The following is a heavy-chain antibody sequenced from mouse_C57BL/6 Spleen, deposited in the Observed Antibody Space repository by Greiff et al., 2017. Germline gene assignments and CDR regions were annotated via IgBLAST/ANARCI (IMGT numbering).Heavy chain of an antibody. V-gene: IGHV5-16*01. Sequence: EVKLVESEGGLVQPGSSMKLSCTASGFTFSDYYMAWVRQVPEKGLEWVANINYDGSSTYYLDSLKSRFIISRDNAKNILYLQMSSLKYEDTATYYCARVYYSNYGDAMDYWGQGTSVTVSS. CDR3: ARVYYSNYGDAMDY. CDR1: GFTFSDYY. D-gene: IGHD2-5*01. CDR2: INYDGSST. J-gene: IGHJ4*01.